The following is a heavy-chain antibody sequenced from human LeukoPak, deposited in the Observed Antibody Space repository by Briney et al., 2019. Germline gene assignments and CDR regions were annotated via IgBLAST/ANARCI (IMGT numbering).Heavy chain of an antibody. CDR3: ASLWQYDFWSGYSFDY. J-gene: IGHJ4*02. Sequence: ASVKVSCKASGYTFIGYYMHWVRQAPGQGLEWMGWINSNSGGTNYAQKFQGRVTMPRDTSISTAYMELSRLRSDDTAVYYCASLWQYDFWSGYSFDYWGQGTLVTVSS. CDR1: GYTFIGYY. D-gene: IGHD3-3*01. V-gene: IGHV1-2*02. CDR2: INSNSGGT.